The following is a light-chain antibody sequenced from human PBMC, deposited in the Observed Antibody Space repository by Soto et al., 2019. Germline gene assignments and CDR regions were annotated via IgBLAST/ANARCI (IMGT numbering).Light chain of an antibody. CDR2: AAS. J-gene: IGKJ1*01. CDR3: QQYGSSSWT. CDR1: QSVSSSY. V-gene: IGKV3-20*01. Sequence: EIVLTQSPGTLSLSPGERATLSCRASQSVSSSYLAWYQQKPGQAPRLLIYAASSRATVIPDRFSGSGSGTDFTLTISRLEPEDFALYYCQQYGSSSWTVGQGTTVEIK.